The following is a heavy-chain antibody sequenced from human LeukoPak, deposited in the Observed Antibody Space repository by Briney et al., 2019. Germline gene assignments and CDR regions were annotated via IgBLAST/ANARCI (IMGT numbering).Heavy chain of an antibody. CDR3: AKEDYDSSGPGPFDY. CDR1: GFTFSSYG. V-gene: IGHV3-30*02. CDR2: IRYDGSNK. J-gene: IGHJ4*02. D-gene: IGHD3-22*01. Sequence: GGSPRLSCAASGFTFSSYGMHWVRQAPGKGLEWVAFIRYDGSNKYYADSVKGRFTISRDNSKNTLYLQMNSLRAEDTAVYYCAKEDYDSSGPGPFDYWGQGTLVTVSS.